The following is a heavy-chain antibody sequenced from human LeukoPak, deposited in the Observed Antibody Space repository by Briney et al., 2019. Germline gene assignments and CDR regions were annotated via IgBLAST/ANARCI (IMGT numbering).Heavy chain of an antibody. Sequence: SGGSLRLSCAASGFNFNIYTMSWVRQAQGKGLEWISAVGSGGTRYYADSVKGRFTISRDNSANTVSLQVDSLRADDTAMYYCAKMRGMPREAYHFDRWGQGTLVAVSS. CDR3: AKMRGMPREAYHFDR. D-gene: IGHD1-26*01. CDR1: GFNFNIYT. V-gene: IGHV3-23*01. J-gene: IGHJ4*02. CDR2: VGSGGTR.